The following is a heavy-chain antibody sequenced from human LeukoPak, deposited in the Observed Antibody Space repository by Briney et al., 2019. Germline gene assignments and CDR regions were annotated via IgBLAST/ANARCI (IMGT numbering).Heavy chain of an antibody. J-gene: IGHJ4*02. CDR2: IKEDGSEK. D-gene: IGHD2-8*01. Sequence: PGGALRLSCAPSGFTFPSYWLIWVGQPPGRGGEGVANIKEDGSEKYYVDSVKARFTISRDNAKNSVYLQMNSLRAEDTAVYYCARDNGFWGQGTLVTVSS. CDR3: ARDNGF. V-gene: IGHV3-7*03. CDR1: GFTFPSYW.